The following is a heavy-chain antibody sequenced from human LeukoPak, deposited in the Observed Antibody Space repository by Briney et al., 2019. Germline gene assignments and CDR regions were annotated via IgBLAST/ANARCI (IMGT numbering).Heavy chain of an antibody. CDR2: ISSSSSTI. Sequence: PGGSLRLSCAASGFTFSSYSMNWVRQAPGKGLEWVSYISSSSSTIYYADSVKGRFTISRDSAKNSLYLQMNNLRVEDTAVYYCARDKDFTIDYWGQGTLVTVSS. D-gene: IGHD3-10*01. CDR3: ARDKDFTIDY. J-gene: IGHJ4*02. V-gene: IGHV3-48*01. CDR1: GFTFSSYS.